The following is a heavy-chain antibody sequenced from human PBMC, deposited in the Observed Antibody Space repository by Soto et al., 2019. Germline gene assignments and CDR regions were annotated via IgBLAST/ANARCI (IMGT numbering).Heavy chain of an antibody. CDR3: TTDRRDYSDTHDEY. CDR1: GFTFNNAW. V-gene: IGHV3-15*01. CDR2: IKSKSDGGTT. Sequence: VGSLRLACAGSGFTFNNAWMSWVRQAPWKGREWGGRIKSKSDGGTTDYVAPVKGRFTISRDDSENTMYLQMNSLKTEDSAVYYCTTDRRDYSDTHDEYWGQGTLVTVSS. D-gene: IGHD3-22*01. J-gene: IGHJ4*02.